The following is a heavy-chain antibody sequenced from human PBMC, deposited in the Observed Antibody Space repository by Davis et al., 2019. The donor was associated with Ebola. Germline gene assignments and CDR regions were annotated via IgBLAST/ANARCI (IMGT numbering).Heavy chain of an antibody. CDR1: GFTFSNYA. CDR3: ARDWGITMVRGVIVN. Sequence: GGSLRLSCAASGFTFSNYAMTWVRQAPGKGLEWVSSISISSAFIYYADSVKGRFTISRDNAKNSLYLQMNSLRAEDTAVYYCARDWGITMVRGVIVNWGQGTLVTVSS. V-gene: IGHV3-21*04. CDR2: ISISSAFI. J-gene: IGHJ4*02. D-gene: IGHD3-10*01.